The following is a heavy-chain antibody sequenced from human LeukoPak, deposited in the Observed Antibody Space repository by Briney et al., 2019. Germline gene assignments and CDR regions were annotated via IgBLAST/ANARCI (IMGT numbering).Heavy chain of an antibody. CDR1: GFTFSSFG. CDR2: IWSGGSNK. CDR3: AKGWRLSDS. V-gene: IGHV3-30*02. D-gene: IGHD1-1*01. Sequence: GGSLRLSCAASGFTFSSFGMHWVRQAPGKGLEWVAVIWSGGSNKYYADFVKGRFTFSRDSSKNTLSLQLNSLRDEDTAVYYCAKGWRLSDSWXXXTLVTVSS. J-gene: IGHJ5*01.